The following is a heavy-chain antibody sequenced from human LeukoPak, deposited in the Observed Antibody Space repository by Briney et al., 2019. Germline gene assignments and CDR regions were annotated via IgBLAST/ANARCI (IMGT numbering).Heavy chain of an antibody. CDR3: ARVPYSGSYKIRYYYYMDV. CDR2: ISRSGSTI. J-gene: IGHJ6*03. CDR1: GFTFSDYY. D-gene: IGHD1-26*01. Sequence: GGSLRLSCAASGFTFSDYYMGWIRQAPGKGREGVSYISRSGSTISDADPVKGRFPISRDNAKNSLYMQMNSLRAEDTAVYYCARVPYSGSYKIRYYYYMDVWGKGTTVTISS. V-gene: IGHV3-11*04.